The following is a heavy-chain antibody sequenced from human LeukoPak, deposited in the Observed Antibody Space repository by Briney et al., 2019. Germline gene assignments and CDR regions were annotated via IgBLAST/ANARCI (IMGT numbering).Heavy chain of an antibody. D-gene: IGHD2-2*01. J-gene: IGHJ4*02. V-gene: IGHV3-21*01. CDR1: GFTFSSYA. CDR3: AREVVPAATGVCDY. CDR2: ISSSSSYI. Sequence: PGGSLRLSCAASGFTFSSYAMSWVRQAPGKGLEWVSSISSSSSYIYYADSVKGRFTISRDNAKNSLYLQMNSLRAEDTAVYYCAREVVPAATGVCDYWGQGTLVTVSS.